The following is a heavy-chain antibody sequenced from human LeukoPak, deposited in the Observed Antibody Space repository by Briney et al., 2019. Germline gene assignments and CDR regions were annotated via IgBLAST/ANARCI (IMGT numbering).Heavy chain of an antibody. J-gene: IGHJ6*02. V-gene: IGHV3-11*05. CDR1: GFTFSDYY. CDR3: ARANTMVRGVIGYYYGMDV. CDR2: ISSSSSYT. Sequence: GGSLRLSCAASGFTFSDYYMSWIRQAPGKGLEWVSYISSSSSYTNYADSVKGRFTISRDNAKNSLYLQMNSLRAEATAVYYCARANTMVRGVIGYYYGMDVWGQGTTVTVSS. D-gene: IGHD3-10*01.